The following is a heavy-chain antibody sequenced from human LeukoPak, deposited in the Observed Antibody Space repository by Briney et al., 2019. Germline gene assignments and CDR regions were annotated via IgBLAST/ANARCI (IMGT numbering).Heavy chain of an antibody. J-gene: IGHJ5*02. CDR1: GGSISSGGYS. CDR2: IYHSGST. Sequence: SETLSLTCAVSGGSISSGGYSWSWIRQPPGKGLEWIGYIYHSGSTYYNPSLKSRVTISVDRSKNQFSLKLSSVTAADTAVYYCARGRMVRGVTNWFDPWGQGTLVTVSS. D-gene: IGHD3-10*01. V-gene: IGHV4-30-2*01. CDR3: ARGRMVRGVTNWFDP.